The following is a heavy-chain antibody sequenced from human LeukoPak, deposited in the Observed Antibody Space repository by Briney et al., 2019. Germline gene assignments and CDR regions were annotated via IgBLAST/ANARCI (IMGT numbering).Heavy chain of an antibody. CDR2: IKEHGSET. Sequence: PGGSLRLSCAASGFTVSTYWMNWVRQAPGKGLEWVANIKEHGSETYYVDSVKGRFTISRDNAKNSLYLQMNSLGAEDTAVYYCARGGLTMIVVEPYFDYWGQGTLVTVSS. J-gene: IGHJ4*02. CDR3: ARGGLTMIVVEPYFDY. CDR1: GFTVSTYW. V-gene: IGHV3-7*01. D-gene: IGHD3-22*01.